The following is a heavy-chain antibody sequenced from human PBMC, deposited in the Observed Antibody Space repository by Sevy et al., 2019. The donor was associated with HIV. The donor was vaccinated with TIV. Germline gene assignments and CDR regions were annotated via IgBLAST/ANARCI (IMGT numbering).Heavy chain of an antibody. J-gene: IGHJ4*02. Sequence: ASVKVSCKASGYTFTNYYIHWVRQAPGQGLEWMGVINPSGGSTYYAQKLQGRVTMTRDTSTTTVYVELSSLRYEDTAVYFCARGDCTGRCFDYWGQGTLVTVSS. CDR3: ARGDCTGRCFDY. D-gene: IGHD2-21*01. CDR1: GYTFTNYY. CDR2: INPSGGST. V-gene: IGHV1-46*03.